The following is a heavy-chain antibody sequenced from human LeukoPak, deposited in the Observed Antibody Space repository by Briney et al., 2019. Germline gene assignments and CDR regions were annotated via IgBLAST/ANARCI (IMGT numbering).Heavy chain of an antibody. Sequence: GSLRLSCAASGFTFSSYAMHWVRQAPGKGLEWVAVISYDGSNKYYADSVKGRFTISRDNSKNTLYLQMNSLRAEDTAVYYCASVVLTVLYDYWGQGTLVTISS. D-gene: IGHD3-9*01. CDR2: ISYDGSNK. V-gene: IGHV3-30*04. CDR3: ASVVLTVLYDY. CDR1: GFTFSSYA. J-gene: IGHJ4*02.